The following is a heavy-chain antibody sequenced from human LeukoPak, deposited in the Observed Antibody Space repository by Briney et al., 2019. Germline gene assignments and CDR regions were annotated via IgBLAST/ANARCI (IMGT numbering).Heavy chain of an antibody. D-gene: IGHD2-2*01. CDR1: GFTFSSYW. CDR2: IKQDGSEK. Sequence: GGSLRLSCAASGFTFSSYWMSWVRQAPGKGLEWVANIKQDGSEKYYVDSVKGRFTISRDNAKNSLYLQMNSLRAEATAVYYCARGLPPVTRVHWGQGTLVTVSS. J-gene: IGHJ4*02. V-gene: IGHV3-7*01. CDR3: ARGLPPVTRVH.